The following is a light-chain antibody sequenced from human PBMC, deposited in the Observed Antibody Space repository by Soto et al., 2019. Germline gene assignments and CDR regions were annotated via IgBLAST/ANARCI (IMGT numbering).Light chain of an antibody. Sequence: VMTQSQATMSVYPGERAPLSCRASQSVSSNLAWYQQKPGQPPRLLMSGTSNRATGTPDRFSGSGSGTDFTLTISRLDPEDFAVYYCQQYGSPPITVGQGTRLEIK. CDR3: QQYGSPPIT. J-gene: IGKJ5*01. CDR2: GTS. V-gene: IGKV3-20*01. CDR1: QSVSSN.